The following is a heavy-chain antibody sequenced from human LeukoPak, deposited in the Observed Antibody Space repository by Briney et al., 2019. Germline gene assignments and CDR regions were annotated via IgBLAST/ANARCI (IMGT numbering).Heavy chain of an antibody. CDR3: AKAGTHGDY. CDR2: ISGSSDNT. CDR1: GFTFSNYA. V-gene: IGHV3-23*01. Sequence: GGSLRLSCEASGFTFSNYAMSWVRQAPGKGLEWVSSISGSSDNTNYADSVKGRFTISRDNSKNTLYLQMNSLRAEDTAVYYCAKAGTHGDYWGQGTLVTVSS. J-gene: IGHJ4*02.